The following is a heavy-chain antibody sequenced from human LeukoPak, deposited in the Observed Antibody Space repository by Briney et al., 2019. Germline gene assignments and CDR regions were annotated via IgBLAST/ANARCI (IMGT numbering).Heavy chain of an antibody. CDR1: GFTFSSYG. V-gene: IGHV3-33*01. J-gene: IGHJ4*02. CDR2: IWYDGSNK. Sequence: GGSLRLSCAASGFTFSSYGMHWVRQAPGKGLEWVAVIWYDGSNKYYADSVKGRFTISRDNSKNTLYLQMNSLRAEDTAVYYCARDYAEGSGWFDFGYWGQGTLVTVSS. D-gene: IGHD6-19*01. CDR3: ARDYAEGSGWFDFGY.